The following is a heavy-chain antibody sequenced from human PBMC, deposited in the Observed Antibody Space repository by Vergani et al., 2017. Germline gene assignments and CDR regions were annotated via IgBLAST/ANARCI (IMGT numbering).Heavy chain of an antibody. D-gene: IGHD3-22*01. CDR3: ARDSEYDSSGYYTDYYYDGMDV. Sequence: QVQLPESGPGLVKPSQTLSLTCTVSGGSIRNGGYYWSWIPQPPGKGLEWIGDIYYSGSTYYNPSLKSLVTISVDTSKNHFALKLSSVTSADTAVYYCARDSEYDSSGYYTDYYYDGMDVWGQGTTVTVSS. V-gene: IGHV4-31*01. CDR2: IYYSGST. CDR1: GGSIRNGGYY. J-gene: IGHJ6*02.